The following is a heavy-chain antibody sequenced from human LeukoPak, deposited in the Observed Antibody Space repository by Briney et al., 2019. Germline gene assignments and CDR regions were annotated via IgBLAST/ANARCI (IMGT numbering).Heavy chain of an antibody. CDR3: AKGKGDTGGSFDY. V-gene: IGHV3-23*01. J-gene: IGHJ4*02. CDR1: GFTFSSYA. CDR2: ISGSGGST. Sequence: GGSLRLSCAASGFTFSSYAMSWVRQAPGKGLEWVSGISGSGGSTYYADSVKGRITVSRDNSKNTLYLQMNSLRAEDTAVYYCAKGKGDTGGSFDYWGQGTLVTVSS. D-gene: IGHD3-16*01.